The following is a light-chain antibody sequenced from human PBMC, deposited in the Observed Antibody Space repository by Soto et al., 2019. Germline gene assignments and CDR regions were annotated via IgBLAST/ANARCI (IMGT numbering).Light chain of an antibody. V-gene: IGKV4-1*01. CDR2: WAS. J-gene: IGKJ2*01. Sequence: DIVMTQSPDSLAVSLGERATINCKSSQSVLYSSNNKNYLAWYQQRPGQPPKLLIYWASTRESGGPDRFSGSGSGTDFTLTITSLQAEDGAVYYCQQYESTPPTFGQGTKLEIK. CDR3: QQYESTPPT. CDR1: QSVLYSSNNKNY.